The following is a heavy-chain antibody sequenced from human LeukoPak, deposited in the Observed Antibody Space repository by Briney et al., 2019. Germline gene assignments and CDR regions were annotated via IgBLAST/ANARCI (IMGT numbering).Heavy chain of an antibody. J-gene: IGHJ5*02. D-gene: IGHD2-2*01. CDR1: GGSISSGGYS. CDR3: ASVVPAAIPYNWFDP. Sequence: PSETLSLTCAVFGGSISSGGYSWSWIRQPPGKGLEWIGYIYHSGSTYYNPSLKSRVTISVDRSKNQFSLKLSSVTAADTAVYYCASVVPAAIPYNWFDPWGQGTLVTVSS. V-gene: IGHV4-30-2*01. CDR2: IYHSGST.